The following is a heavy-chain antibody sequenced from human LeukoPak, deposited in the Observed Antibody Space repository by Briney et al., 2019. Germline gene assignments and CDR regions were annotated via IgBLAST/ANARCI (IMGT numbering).Heavy chain of an antibody. CDR3: AREGEYSGYYGDY. D-gene: IGHD5-12*01. J-gene: IGHJ4*02. Sequence: SXRLXXXXSXVTFSSYWMSWVRQXRGXGREGVGNIKHEGIEKYYVDSVKGRFNISRENAKNSVYVEMNSRRGEDTAVYYCAREGEYSGYYGDYWGQGTLVTVSS. V-gene: IGHV3-7*01. CDR1: XVTFSSYW. CDR2: IKHEGIEK.